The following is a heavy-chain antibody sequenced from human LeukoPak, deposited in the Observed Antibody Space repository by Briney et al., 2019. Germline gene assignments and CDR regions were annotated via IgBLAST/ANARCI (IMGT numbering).Heavy chain of an antibody. V-gene: IGHV4-59*01. CDR1: GGSISSYY. J-gene: IGHJ4*02. Sequence: SETLSLTCTVSGGSISSYYWSWIRQPPGKGLEWIGYIYYSGSTNYNPSLKSRVTISVDASKNQFSLKLSSVTAADTAVYYCARVGRGLYYYVSSGLYYFDYWGQGTLVTVSS. D-gene: IGHD3-22*01. CDR3: ARVGRGLYYYVSSGLYYFDY. CDR2: IYYSGST.